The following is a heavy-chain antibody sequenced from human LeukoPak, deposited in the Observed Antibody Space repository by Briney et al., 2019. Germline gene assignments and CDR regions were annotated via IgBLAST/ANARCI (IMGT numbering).Heavy chain of an antibody. CDR3: SKSRDQLSNLDY. CDR1: ELTFTSNA. CDR2: ISGSGSST. J-gene: IGHJ4*02. Sequence: GGALRLSCAPSELTFTSNAMSWVRHAPGKGLAWVSAISGSGSSTHYAHSVEGRVTISKDNSKNTLYLQKNSLLAEDTAVYYCSKSRDQLSNLDYWGQGTLVSVSS. V-gene: IGHV3-23*01. D-gene: IGHD2-2*01.